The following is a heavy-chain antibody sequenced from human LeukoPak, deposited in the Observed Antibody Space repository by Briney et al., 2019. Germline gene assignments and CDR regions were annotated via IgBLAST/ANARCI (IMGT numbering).Heavy chain of an antibody. V-gene: IGHV1-69*13. CDR2: IIPIFGTA. CDR3: ARGALQGDSSSWYDY. J-gene: IGHJ4*02. CDR1: GGTFSSYA. Sequence: ASVKVSCTASGGTFSSYAISWVRQAPGQGLEWMGGIIPIFGTANYAQKFQGRVTITADESTSTAYMELSSLRSEDTAVYYCARGALQGDSSSWYDYWGQGTLVTVSS. D-gene: IGHD6-13*01.